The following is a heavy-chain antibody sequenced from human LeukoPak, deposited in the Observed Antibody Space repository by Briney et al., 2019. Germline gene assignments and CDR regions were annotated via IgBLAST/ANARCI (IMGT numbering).Heavy chain of an antibody. CDR1: GGSISSGDYY. D-gene: IGHD4-17*01. CDR3: ARSLTDYGDYSNWFDP. V-gene: IGHV4-30-4*01. Sequence: SQTLSLTCTVSGGSISSGDYYWSWIRQPPGKGLEWIGYIYYSGSTYYNPSLKSRVTISVDTSKNQFSLKLSSVTAADTAVYYCARSLTDYGDYSNWFDPWGQGTLVTVSS. CDR2: IYYSGST. J-gene: IGHJ5*02.